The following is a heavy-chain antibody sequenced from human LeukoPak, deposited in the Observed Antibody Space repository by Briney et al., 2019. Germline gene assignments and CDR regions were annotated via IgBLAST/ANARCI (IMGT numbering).Heavy chain of an antibody. Sequence: SETLSLTCTVSGGSISSHYWSWIRQPPGKGLEWIGYIYYSGSTNYNPSLKSRVTISVDTSKNQFSLKLSSVTAADTAVYYCARLYQYYDFWSGYPNWFDPWGQGTLVTVSS. CDR3: ARLYQYYDFWSGYPNWFDP. J-gene: IGHJ5*02. V-gene: IGHV4-59*11. CDR2: IYYSGST. D-gene: IGHD3-3*01. CDR1: GGSISSHY.